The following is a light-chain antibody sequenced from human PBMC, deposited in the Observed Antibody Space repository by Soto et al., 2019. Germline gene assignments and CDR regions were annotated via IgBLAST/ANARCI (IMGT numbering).Light chain of an antibody. V-gene: IGKV3-11*01. CDR3: QQRSNWPPWT. Sequence: EIVLTQSPATLSLSPGERATLSCRASQSVSSYLAWYQQKPGQAPRLLIYDASNRATGIPARFSGSGSGTYFPLTISSLEPEDFAVYYCQQRSNWPPWTFGQGTKVEIK. CDR2: DAS. J-gene: IGKJ1*01. CDR1: QSVSSY.